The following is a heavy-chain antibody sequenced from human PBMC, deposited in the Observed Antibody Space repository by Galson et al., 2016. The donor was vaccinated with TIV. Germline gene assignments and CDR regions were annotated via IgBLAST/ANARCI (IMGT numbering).Heavy chain of an antibody. CDR1: GFTFNTYK. CDR3: ARDGARIGAHSAFDI. J-gene: IGHJ3*02. CDR2: ISSRGTYT. D-gene: IGHD3-16*01. V-gene: IGHV3-21*06. Sequence: SLRLSCAASGFTFNTYKMNWVRQAPGKGLAWISSISSRGTYTHYADSVKGRVTISRDNANNSLYLQMNSLRAEDTAVYYCARDGARIGAHSAFDIWGQGTMVTVSS.